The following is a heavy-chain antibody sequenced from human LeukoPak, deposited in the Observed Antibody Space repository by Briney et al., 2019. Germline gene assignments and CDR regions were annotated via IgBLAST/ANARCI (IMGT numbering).Heavy chain of an antibody. CDR3: ATHGRFLEWLIDY. D-gene: IGHD3-3*01. J-gene: IGHJ4*02. CDR2: MFYSGST. V-gene: IGHV4-39*01. CDR1: GGSISSSSYY. Sequence: SETLSLTCTVSGGSISSSSYYWGWIRQPPGKGLEWFGSMFYSGSTYYNPSLKSRVTISVDTSKNQFSLKLSSVTAADTAVYYCATHGRFLEWLIDYWGQGTLVTVSS.